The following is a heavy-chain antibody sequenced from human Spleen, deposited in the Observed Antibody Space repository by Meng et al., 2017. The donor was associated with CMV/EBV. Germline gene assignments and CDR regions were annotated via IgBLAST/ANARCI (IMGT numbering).Heavy chain of an antibody. V-gene: IGHV4-39*01. D-gene: IGHD3-22*01. CDR3: ARARRGVIVVIWGYFDY. J-gene: IGHJ4*02. Sequence: SETLSLTCTVSGGPINSSSYYWGWIRQPPGKGLEWIGNIYYSGSTYYNPSLKSRVTISVDTSKNQFSLKLRSVTAADTAVYYCARARRGVIVVIWGYFDYWGQGTLVTVSS. CDR2: IYYSGST. CDR1: GGPINSSSYY.